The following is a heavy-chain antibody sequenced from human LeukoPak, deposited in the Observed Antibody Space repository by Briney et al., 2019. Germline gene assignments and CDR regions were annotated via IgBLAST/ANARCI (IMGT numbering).Heavy chain of an antibody. J-gene: IGHJ4*02. Sequence: GGSLRLSCAASGFTFSNYGMNWVRQAPGKGLEWVSGISGSGGSTYYADSVKGRFTISRDNSKNTLYLQMNSLRAEDTAVYYCAKTRRGYCTNGVCYAFDYWGQGTLVTVSS. V-gene: IGHV3-23*01. CDR1: GFTFSNYG. CDR2: ISGSGGST. CDR3: AKTRRGYCTNGVCYAFDY. D-gene: IGHD2-8*01.